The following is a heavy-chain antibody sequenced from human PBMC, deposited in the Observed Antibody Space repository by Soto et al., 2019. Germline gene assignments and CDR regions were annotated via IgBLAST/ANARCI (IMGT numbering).Heavy chain of an antibody. CDR3: ARDGYCVSSSCSFLPDV. J-gene: IGHJ6*02. CDR1: GYSFTSYW. V-gene: IGHV5-10-1*01. D-gene: IGHD2-2*03. CDR2: IDPSDSYT. Sequence: PGESLKISCKGSGYSFTSYWISWVRQMPGKGLEWMGRIDPSDSYTNYSPSFQGHVTISADKSISTAYLQWSSLKASDMAVYYCARDGYCVSSSCSFLPDVWGQGTTVTVS.